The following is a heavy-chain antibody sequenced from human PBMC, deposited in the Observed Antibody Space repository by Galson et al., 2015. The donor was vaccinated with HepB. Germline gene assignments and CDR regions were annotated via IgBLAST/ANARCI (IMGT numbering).Heavy chain of an antibody. Sequence: LSLTCAVYGGSFSGYYWSWIRQPPGKGLEWIGEINHSGSTNYNPSLKSRVTISVDTSENQFSLKLSSVTAADTAVYYCAVMITFGGVIVYYHDYWGQGTLVTVSS. J-gene: IGHJ4*02. D-gene: IGHD3-16*02. CDR2: INHSGST. V-gene: IGHV4-34*01. CDR1: GGSFSGYY. CDR3: AVMITFGGVIVYYHDY.